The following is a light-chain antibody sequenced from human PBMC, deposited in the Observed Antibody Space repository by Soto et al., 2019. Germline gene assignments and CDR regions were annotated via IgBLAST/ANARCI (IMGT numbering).Light chain of an antibody. CDR1: KSFTGW. J-gene: IGKJ4*01. V-gene: IGKV1-5*03. CDR2: KAS. CDR3: QQLNSYPLT. Sequence: DIQMSQSPSTLSASVADSVTITCLASKSFTGWLAWVLQKPAKAPKLLISKASRLESGVPSRFSSSRSGTEFTLSICGLQPDDFATYYCQQLNSYPLTFGGGTKVDI.